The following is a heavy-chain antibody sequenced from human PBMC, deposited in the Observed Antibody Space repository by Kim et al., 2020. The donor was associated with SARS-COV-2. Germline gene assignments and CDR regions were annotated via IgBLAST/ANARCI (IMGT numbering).Heavy chain of an antibody. CDR2: ISASGGDT. D-gene: IGHD4-4*01. V-gene: IGHV3-23*01. Sequence: GGSLRLSCAASGFTFSSYALSCVRQAPGKGLEWVSRISASGGDTYYADSVKGRFTISRDNSKNALNLEMNSLRAEDTALYYCAKVTTLTAPFYDYWGQGTLVTVSS. CDR3: AKVTTLTAPFYDY. J-gene: IGHJ4*02. CDR1: GFTFSSYA.